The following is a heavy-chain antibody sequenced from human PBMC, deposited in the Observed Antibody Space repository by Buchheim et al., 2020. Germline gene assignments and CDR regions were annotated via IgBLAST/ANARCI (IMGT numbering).Heavy chain of an antibody. CDR2: ISYDGSNK. D-gene: IGHD3-16*01. CDR1: GFTFSSYG. J-gene: IGHJ4*02. V-gene: IGHV3-30*18. CDR3: VKDFGLGGVTSSPSI. Sequence: QVQLVESGGSVVQPGRSLRLSCAASGFTFSSYGMHWVRQAPGKGLEWVADISYDGSNKYYADSVKGRFTISRDNPKNTLYLQMNSLRAEDTAVYYCVKDFGLGGVTSSPSIWGQGTL.